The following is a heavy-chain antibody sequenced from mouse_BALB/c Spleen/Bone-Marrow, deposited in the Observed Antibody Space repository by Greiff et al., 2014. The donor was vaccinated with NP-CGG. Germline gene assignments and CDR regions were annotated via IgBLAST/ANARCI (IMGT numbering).Heavy chain of an antibody. J-gene: IGHJ1*01. Sequence: VKLMESGPGLVAPSQSLSITCTVSGFSLNDYGVSWIRQPPGKGLEWPGVIWGGGSTYYNSALKSRLSISKDNSKSQVFLKMNSLQTDDTAMYYCAKQYGNYDWYFDVWGAGTTVTVSS. V-gene: IGHV2-6-5*01. CDR1: GFSLNDYG. CDR2: IWGGGST. CDR3: AKQYGNYDWYFDV. D-gene: IGHD2-1*01.